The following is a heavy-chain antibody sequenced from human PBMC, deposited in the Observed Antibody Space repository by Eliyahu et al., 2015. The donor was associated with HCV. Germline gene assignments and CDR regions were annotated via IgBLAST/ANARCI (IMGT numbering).Heavy chain of an antibody. D-gene: IGHD5-12*01. CDR2: ISSSSRYI. CDR1: GFPFXSYS. V-gene: IGHV3-21*03. Sequence: EVQLVESGGGLVKPGGSQRLSCAASGFPFXSYSINWVRQAPGRGLGWVSSISSSSRYIYYADSVKGRFTISRDDAANSLYLQMNSLRVEDTAVYYCARSLRGFSYGKVDHWGQGTLVTVSS. J-gene: IGHJ4*02. CDR3: ARSLRGFSYGKVDH.